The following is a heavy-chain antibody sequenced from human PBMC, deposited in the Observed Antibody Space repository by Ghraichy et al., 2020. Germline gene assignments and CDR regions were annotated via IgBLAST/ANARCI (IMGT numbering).Heavy chain of an antibody. V-gene: IGHV3-21*06. D-gene: IGHD3-3*01. CDR1: GFTFSSYN. CDR2: ISASFNYI. CDR3: ARDTIIGVVTDHFDK. Sequence: GGSLRLSCVASGFTFSSYNMNWVRQAPGKGLEWVSSISASFNYIYYADSVKGRFTISRDNAKNSLYLQMNSLTAEDTAVYYCARDTIIGVVTDHFDKWGQGTLVTVSS. J-gene: IGHJ4*02.